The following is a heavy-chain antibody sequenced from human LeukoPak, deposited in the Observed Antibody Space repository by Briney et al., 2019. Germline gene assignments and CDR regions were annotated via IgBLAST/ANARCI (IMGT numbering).Heavy chain of an antibody. J-gene: IGHJ4*02. CDR2: ISGNGGST. Sequence: GGSLRLSCAASGFTFSSYAMSWVRQAPGKGLEWVSSISGNGGSTYYVDSVKGRFTISRDNSKNMLYLQMSSLRGEDTAIYYCAKEDAYCGSIGCYGGDFWDHWGQGTLVTVSS. CDR1: GFTFSSYA. D-gene: IGHD3-3*01. CDR3: AKEDAYCGSIGCYGGDFWDH. V-gene: IGHV3-23*01.